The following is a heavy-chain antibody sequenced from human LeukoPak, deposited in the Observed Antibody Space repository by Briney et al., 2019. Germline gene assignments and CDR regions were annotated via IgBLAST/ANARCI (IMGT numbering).Heavy chain of an antibody. Sequence: SVKVSCKASGYTFSRHYMHWVRQAPGQGLEWMGGIIPIFGTANYAQKFQGRVTITADESTSTAYMELSSLRSEDTAVYYCARVRVKGVVVSATYFDYWGQGTLVTVSS. CDR3: ARVRVKGVVVSATYFDY. CDR2: IIPIFGTA. CDR1: GYTFSRHY. D-gene: IGHD3-22*01. V-gene: IGHV1-69*13. J-gene: IGHJ4*02.